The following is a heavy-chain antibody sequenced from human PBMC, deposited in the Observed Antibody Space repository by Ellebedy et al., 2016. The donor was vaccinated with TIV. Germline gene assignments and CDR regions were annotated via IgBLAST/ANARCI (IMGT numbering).Heavy chain of an antibody. CDR2: IDWDDDK. V-gene: IGHV2-70*11. CDR3: ARIPRYFDWLGVDYYYGMDV. J-gene: IGHJ6*02. D-gene: IGHD3-9*01. CDR1: GFSLSTSGMC. Sequence: SGPTLVKPTQTLTLTCTFSGFSLSTSGMCVSWIRQPPGKALEWLARIDWDDDKYYSTSLKTRLTISKDTSKNQVVLTMTNMDPVDTATYYCARIPRYFDWLGVDYYYGMDVWGQGTTVTVSS.